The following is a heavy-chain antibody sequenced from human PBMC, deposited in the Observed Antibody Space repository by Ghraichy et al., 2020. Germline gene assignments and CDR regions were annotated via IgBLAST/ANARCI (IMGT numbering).Heavy chain of an antibody. D-gene: IGHD7-27*01. J-gene: IGHJ4*02. CDR1: GFSFNDDS. Sequence: GGSLRLSCAASGFSFNDDSLHWVRQAPGHGLEWVSPSGHYGGTTFYSDSVQGRFTVSRDNSKNSLFLQMTSLRTEDTAIYFCTREELGSSWVTFDDWGQGMLGTVSS. CDR3: TREELGSSWVTFDD. CDR2: SGHYGGTT. V-gene: IGHV3-43*01.